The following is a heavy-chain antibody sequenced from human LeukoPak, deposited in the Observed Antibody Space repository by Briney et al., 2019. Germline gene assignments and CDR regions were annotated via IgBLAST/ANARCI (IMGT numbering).Heavy chain of an antibody. CDR2: IYRSSNGETT. V-gene: IGHV3-15*01. D-gene: IGHD6-19*01. CDR3: TTYSSGSCPF. Sequence: GGSPRLSCAASGITFSNAWMTWVRQAPGKGLEWVGRIYRSSNGETTDYGAPVKGRFTMSKDDSKNTLYLQMNGLKTEDTAVYYCTTYSSGSCPFWGQGTLVTVSS. CDR1: GITFSNAW. J-gene: IGHJ4*02.